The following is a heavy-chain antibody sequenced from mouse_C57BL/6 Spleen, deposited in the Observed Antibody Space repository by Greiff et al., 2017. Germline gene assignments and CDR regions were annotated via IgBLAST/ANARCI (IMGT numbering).Heavy chain of an antibody. J-gene: IGHJ2*01. CDR3: ASDPYDGNVYALDY. CDR2: ISDGGSYT. Sequence: EVKLVESGGGLVKPGGSLKLSCAASGFTFSSYAMSWVRQTPEKRLEWVATISDGGSYTYYPDTLKGRFTISRDNAKNNLYLQMSLLKSEDTAKYDRASDPYDGNVYALDYWGQGTTLTVSS. D-gene: IGHD2-1*01. CDR1: GFTFSSYA. V-gene: IGHV5-4*03.